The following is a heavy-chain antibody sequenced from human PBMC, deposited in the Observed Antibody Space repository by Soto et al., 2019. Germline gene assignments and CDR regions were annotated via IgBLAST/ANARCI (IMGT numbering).Heavy chain of an antibody. D-gene: IGHD3-22*01. J-gene: IGHJ3*02. CDR3: ATPVGYYDSSGTDAFDI. Sequence: SETLSLTCTVSGGSISSSSSYWGWIRQPPGKGLEWIGSIYYIGSTYYNPSLKSRVTISVDTSKNQFSLKLSSVTAADTAVYYCATPVGYYDSSGTDAFDIWGQGTMVTVSS. CDR2: IYYIGST. V-gene: IGHV4-39*01. CDR1: GGSISSSSSY.